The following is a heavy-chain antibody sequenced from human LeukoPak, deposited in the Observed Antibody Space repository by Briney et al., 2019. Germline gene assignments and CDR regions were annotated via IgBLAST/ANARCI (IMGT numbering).Heavy chain of an antibody. Sequence: KPSETLSLTCTVSGGSISSYYWSWIRQPPGKGLEWIGYIYYSGSTNYNPSLKSRVTISVDTSKNQFSLKLSSVTAADTAVYYCARARAGVATITDYWGQGTLVTVSS. D-gene: IGHD5-24*01. V-gene: IGHV4-59*01. CDR3: ARARAGVATITDY. CDR2: IYYSGST. CDR1: GGSISSYY. J-gene: IGHJ4*02.